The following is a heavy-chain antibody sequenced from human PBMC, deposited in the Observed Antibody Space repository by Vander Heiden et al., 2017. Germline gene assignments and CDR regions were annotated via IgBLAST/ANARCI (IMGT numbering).Heavy chain of an antibody. Sequence: QVQLVESGGGVVQPGRSLRLSCAASGVTFSSYGMHWVRQAPGKGLACVAVIWYDGSNKYYADSVKGRFTISRDNSKNTLYLQMNSLIAEDTAVYYCARGYLLWFGEFNYGMDVWGQGTTVTVSS. CDR3: ARGYLLWFGEFNYGMDV. D-gene: IGHD3-10*01. V-gene: IGHV3-33*01. J-gene: IGHJ6*02. CDR2: IWYDGSNK. CDR1: GVTFSSYG.